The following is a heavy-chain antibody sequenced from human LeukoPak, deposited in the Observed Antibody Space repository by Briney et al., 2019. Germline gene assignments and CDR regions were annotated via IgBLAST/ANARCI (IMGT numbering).Heavy chain of an antibody. D-gene: IGHD3-10*01. Sequence: SETLSLTCAVSGGSFSSSNWWSWVRPPPGKGLEWIGEIYHSGSTNYNPSLKSRVTISVDKSKNQFSLKLSSVTAADTAVYYCASAGGYCYYYGMDVWGQGTTVTVSS. CDR2: IYHSGST. J-gene: IGHJ6*02. CDR1: GGSFSSSNW. V-gene: IGHV4-4*02. CDR3: ASAGGYCYYYGMDV.